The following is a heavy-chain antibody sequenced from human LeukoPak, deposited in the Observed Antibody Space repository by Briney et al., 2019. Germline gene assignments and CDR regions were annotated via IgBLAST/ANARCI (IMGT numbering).Heavy chain of an antibody. D-gene: IGHD6-19*01. J-gene: IGHJ6*03. CDR1: GYTFTSYG. Sequence: AASVKVSCEASGYTFTSYGISWVRQAPGQGLEWMGWISAYNGNTNYAQKLQGRVTMTTDTSTSTAYMELRSLRSDDTAVYYCARYVAVAGTGLVNYYYMDVWGKGTTVTVSS. V-gene: IGHV1-18*01. CDR2: ISAYNGNT. CDR3: ARYVAVAGTGLVNYYYMDV.